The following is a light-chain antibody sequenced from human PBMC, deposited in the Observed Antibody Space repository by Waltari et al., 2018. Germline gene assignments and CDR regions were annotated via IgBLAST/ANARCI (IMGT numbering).Light chain of an antibody. CDR3: QSYDISLSGFWV. CDR2: GSA. J-gene: IGLJ3*02. CDR1: NPHTGAGSD. V-gene: IGLV1-40*01. Sequence: QSVLTQPPSVSGAPGQRVTVSRPGTNPHTGAGSDVHWYQQFPGTAPKLLIYGSANRPSGVPDRFSGSKSGTSASLAITGLQTEDEADYYCQSYDISLSGFWVFGGGTKLTVL.